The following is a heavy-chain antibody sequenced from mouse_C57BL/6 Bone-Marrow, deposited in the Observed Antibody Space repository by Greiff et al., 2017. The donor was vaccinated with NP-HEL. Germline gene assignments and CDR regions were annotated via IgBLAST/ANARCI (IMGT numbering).Heavy chain of an antibody. CDR1: GFSLSTSGMG. D-gene: IGHD1-1*01. CDR2: IYWDDDK. Sequence: VKLMESGPGILQSSQTLSLTCSFSGFSLSTSGMGVSWIRQPSGKGLEWLAHIYWDDDKRYNPSLKRRLTISKDTSRNQVFLKITSVDTADTATYYCARRERFYGSSPYWYFDVWGTGTTVTVSS. CDR3: ARRERFYGSSPYWYFDV. V-gene: IGHV8-12*01. J-gene: IGHJ1*03.